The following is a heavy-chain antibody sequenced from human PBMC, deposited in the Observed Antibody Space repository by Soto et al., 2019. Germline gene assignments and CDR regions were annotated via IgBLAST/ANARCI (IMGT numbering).Heavy chain of an antibody. CDR1: GGSISSYY. Sequence: QVQLQESGPGLVKPSETLSLTCTVSGGSISSYYWSWIRQPQGKGLEWIGYIYYSGSTNYNPSLKSRVTISVDTSKNQFSLKLSSVTAADTAVYYCARGGVGAGTQVDPWGQGTLVTVSS. V-gene: IGHV4-59*13. D-gene: IGHD2-15*01. CDR3: ARGGVGAGTQVDP. J-gene: IGHJ5*02. CDR2: IYYSGST.